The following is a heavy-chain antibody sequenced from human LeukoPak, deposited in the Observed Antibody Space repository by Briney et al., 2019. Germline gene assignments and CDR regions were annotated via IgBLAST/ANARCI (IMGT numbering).Heavy chain of an antibody. CDR3: ARTIAAAGKAFDY. Sequence: SETLSLTCAVYGGSFSGYYWSWIRQPPGKGLEWIGEINHSGSTNYNPSLKSRVTISVDTSKNQFSLKLSSVTAADTAVYYCARTIAAAGKAFDYWGQGTLVTVSS. CDR1: GGSFSGYY. D-gene: IGHD6-13*01. CDR2: INHSGST. V-gene: IGHV4-34*01. J-gene: IGHJ4*02.